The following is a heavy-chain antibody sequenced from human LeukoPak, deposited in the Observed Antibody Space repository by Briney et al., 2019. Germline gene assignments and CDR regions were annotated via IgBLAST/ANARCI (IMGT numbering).Heavy chain of an antibody. D-gene: IGHD2-15*01. CDR3: ARDPGYCSGGSCPRYYYYYYGMDV. J-gene: IGHJ6*02. Sequence: GASVKVSCKAAGYTFTSYYMHWLGQPPAQGLEWMGIINTSGGSTSYAQEFEGRVTMTRDTSTSTVYMQLSSLRSEDTAVYYCARDPGYCSGGSCPRYYYYYYGMDVWGQGTTVTVSS. CDR2: INTSGGST. CDR1: GYTFTSYY. V-gene: IGHV1-46*01.